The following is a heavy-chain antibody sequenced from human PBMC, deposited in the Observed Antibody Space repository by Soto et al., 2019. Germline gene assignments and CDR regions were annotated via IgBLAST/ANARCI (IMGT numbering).Heavy chain of an antibody. V-gene: IGHV4-34*01. CDR3: ARGQMVVAAILHMNWFDP. Sequence: SETLSLTCAVYGGSFSGYYWSWIRQPPGKGLEWIGEINHSGSTNYNPSLKSRVTISVDTSKNQFSLKLSSVTAADTAVYYCARGQMVVAAILHMNWFDPWGQGTLVTVSS. CDR2: INHSGST. J-gene: IGHJ5*02. CDR1: GGSFSGYY. D-gene: IGHD2-15*01.